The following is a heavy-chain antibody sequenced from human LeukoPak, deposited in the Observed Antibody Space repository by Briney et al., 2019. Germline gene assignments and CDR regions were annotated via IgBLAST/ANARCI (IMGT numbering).Heavy chain of an antibody. Sequence: PSETLPLTCTVSGGSISSSSYYWGWIRQPPGKGLEWIGSIYYSGSTYYNPSLKSRVTISVDTSKNQFSLKLSSVTAADTAVYYCARLVPYYDFWGGSGGWFDPWGQGTLVTVSS. CDR3: ARLVPYYDFWGGSGGWFDP. J-gene: IGHJ5*02. CDR1: GGSISSSSYY. V-gene: IGHV4-39*01. D-gene: IGHD3-3*01. CDR2: IYYSGST.